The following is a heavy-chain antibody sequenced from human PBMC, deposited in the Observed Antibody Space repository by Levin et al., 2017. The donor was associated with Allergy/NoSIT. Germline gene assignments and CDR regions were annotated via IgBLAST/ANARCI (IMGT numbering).Heavy chain of an antibody. CDR3: ATATSSVYYFDY. Sequence: GESLKISCAASGFTFSSYGMHWVRQAPGKGLEWVAVIWYDGSNKYYADSVKGRFTISRDNSKNTLYLQMNSLRAEDTAVYYCATATSSVYYFDYWGQGTLVTVSS. CDR2: IWYDGSNK. J-gene: IGHJ4*02. CDR1: GFTFSSYG. D-gene: IGHD2-15*01. V-gene: IGHV3-33*01.